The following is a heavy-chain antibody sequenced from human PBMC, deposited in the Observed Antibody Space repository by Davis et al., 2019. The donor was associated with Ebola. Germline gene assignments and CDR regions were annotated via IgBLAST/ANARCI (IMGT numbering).Heavy chain of an antibody. CDR1: GYTFTDYY. CDR3: ARAGDYGWYYYGMDV. D-gene: IGHD4-17*01. J-gene: IGHJ6*02. V-gene: IGHV1-2*04. Sequence: AASVKVSCKASGYTFTDYYVHWVRQAPGQGLEWMGWINPNSGSTNFAQKFQGWVTMTRDTSISTAYMELSSLKSDDTAVYYCARAGDYGWYYYGMDVWGQGTTVTVSS. CDR2: INPNSGST.